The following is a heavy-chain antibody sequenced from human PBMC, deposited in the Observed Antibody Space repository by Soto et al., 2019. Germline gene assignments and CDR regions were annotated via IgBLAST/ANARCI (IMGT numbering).Heavy chain of an antibody. J-gene: IGHJ5*02. V-gene: IGHV1-46*01. CDR3: AKGKAVAGTPVDNWFDP. CDR2: INPSGVST. CDR1: GHTFTSYH. Sequence: ASVKVSCKASGHTFTSYHMHWVRQAPGQGLEWMGIINPSGVSTSYAQKFQGRVTMTRDTSTSTVYMELSSLRSEDTAVYYCAKGKAVAGTPVDNWFDPWGQGTLVTVSS. D-gene: IGHD6-19*01.